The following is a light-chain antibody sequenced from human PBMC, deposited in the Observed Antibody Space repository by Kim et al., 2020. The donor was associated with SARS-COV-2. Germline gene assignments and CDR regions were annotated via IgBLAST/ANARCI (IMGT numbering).Light chain of an antibody. V-gene: IGKV3D-15*01. J-gene: IGKJ2*02. CDR1: QSVSSK. CDR3: QQYNDWPPCT. CDR2: GAS. Sequence: ELVMTQSPATLSVSPGERATLSCRASQSVSSKLAWFQQKSGQAPRLLMYGASTRATGIPARFSGSGSGTEFTLTISSLQSEDFAVYYCQQYNDWPPCTFVQWTKLEIK.